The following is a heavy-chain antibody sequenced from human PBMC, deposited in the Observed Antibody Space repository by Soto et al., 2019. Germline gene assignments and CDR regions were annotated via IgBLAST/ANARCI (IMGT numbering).Heavy chain of an antibody. J-gene: IGHJ6*01. CDR3: ARDQGIKAVAGRMGSMNYFYRMEV. CDR1: GGTFSSYA. D-gene: IGHD6-19*01. Sequence: SVKVSCKASGGTFSSYAISWVRQAPGQGLEWMGGIIPIFGTANYAQKFQGRVTITADESTSTAYLELSSLRSEDTAVYYCARDQGIKAVAGRMGSMNYFYRMEVWGQGPTVTVSS. CDR2: IIPIFGTA. V-gene: IGHV1-69*13.